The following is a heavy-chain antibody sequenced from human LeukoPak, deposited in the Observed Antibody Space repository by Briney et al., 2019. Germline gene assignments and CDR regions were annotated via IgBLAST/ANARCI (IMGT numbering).Heavy chain of an antibody. J-gene: IGHJ6*02. Sequence: PGGSLRLSCAASGFTFSSYAMSWVRQAPGKGLEWVSAISGSGGSTYYADSVKGRFTISRDNSKNTLYLQMNGLRAEDTAVYYCARDTVTTYYYYGMDVWGQGTTVTVSS. CDR3: ARDTVTTYYYYGMDV. D-gene: IGHD4-17*01. CDR1: GFTFSSYA. V-gene: IGHV3-23*01. CDR2: ISGSGGST.